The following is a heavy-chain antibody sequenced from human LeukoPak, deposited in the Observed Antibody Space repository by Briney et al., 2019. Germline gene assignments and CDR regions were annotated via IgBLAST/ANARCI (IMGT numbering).Heavy chain of an antibody. J-gene: IGHJ4*02. CDR3: AKDRDIVATSETDY. V-gene: IGHV3-48*01. CDR1: GFTFSSYS. CDR2: ITASGTAM. D-gene: IGHD5-12*01. Sequence: GGSLRLSCAASGFTFSSYSMNWVRQAPGKGLEWVSHITASGTAMFYADSVKGRFTIFRDNAKNSLYLQMNSLRAEDTAVYYCAKDRDIVATSETDYWGQGTLVTVSS.